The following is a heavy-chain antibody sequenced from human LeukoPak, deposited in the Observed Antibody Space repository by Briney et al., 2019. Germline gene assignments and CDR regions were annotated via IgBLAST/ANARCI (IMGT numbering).Heavy chain of an antibody. CDR1: GFTFSSYW. J-gene: IGHJ3*02. Sequence: PGGSLRLSCAASGFTFSSYWMHWVRQAPGKGLVWVSRINSDGSSTSYADSVKGRFTISRDNAKNTLYLQMNSLRAEDTAVYYCARDQTKYGGHDAFDIWGQGTMVTVSS. V-gene: IGHV3-74*01. CDR3: ARDQTKYGGHDAFDI. D-gene: IGHD4-23*01. CDR2: INSDGSST.